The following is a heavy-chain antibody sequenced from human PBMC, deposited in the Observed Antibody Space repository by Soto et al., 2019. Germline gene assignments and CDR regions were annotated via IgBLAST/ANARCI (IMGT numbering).Heavy chain of an antibody. V-gene: IGHV1-2*04. CDR2: INPNSGGT. CDR1: GYTFTGYY. CDR3: ARGPYYGSGSFWTGYYMDV. D-gene: IGHD3-10*01. Sequence: GASVKVSCKASGYTFTGYYMHWVRQAPGQGLEWMGWINPNSGGTNYAQKFQGWVTMTRDTSISTAYMELSRLRSDDTAVYYCARGPYYGSGSFWTGYYMDVWGKGTTVTVSS. J-gene: IGHJ6*03.